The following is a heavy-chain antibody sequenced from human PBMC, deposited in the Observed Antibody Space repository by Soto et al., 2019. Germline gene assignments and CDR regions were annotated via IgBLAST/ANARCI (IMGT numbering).Heavy chain of an antibody. J-gene: IGHJ4*02. CDR3: VRTKVTKGRVYFDY. D-gene: IGHD4-17*01. CDR2: VFHGGNT. Sequence: SETLSLTCSVSGYSISRGYYWGWIRQPPGKDLEWLGSVFHGGNTYDNPSLKSPVTISLDTSKNQFSLRLASVTAADTALYYCVRTKVTKGRVYFDYWGQGILVTVSS. CDR1: GYSISRGYY. V-gene: IGHV4-38-2*01.